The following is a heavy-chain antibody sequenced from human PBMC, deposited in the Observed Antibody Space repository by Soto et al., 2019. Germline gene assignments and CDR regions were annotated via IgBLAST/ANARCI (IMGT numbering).Heavy chain of an antibody. CDR3: ARGSYYDFWSGYYTENYMDV. V-gene: IGHV3-33*01. D-gene: IGHD3-3*01. Sequence: QVQLVESGGGVVQPGRSLRLSCAASGFTFSSYGMHWVRQAPGKGLEWVAVIWYDGSNKYYADSVKGRFTISRDNSKNTLYLQMNSLRAEDTAVYYCARGSYYDFWSGYYTENYMDVWDKGTTVTVSS. CDR2: IWYDGSNK. J-gene: IGHJ6*03. CDR1: GFTFSSYG.